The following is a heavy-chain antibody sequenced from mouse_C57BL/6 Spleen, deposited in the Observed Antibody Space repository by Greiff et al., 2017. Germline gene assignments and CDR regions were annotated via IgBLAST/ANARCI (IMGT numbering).Heavy chain of an antibody. CDR2: IDPSDSYT. J-gene: IGHJ3*01. CDR1: GYTFTSYW. CDR3: ARALLYYDYDGTRFPFAY. Sequence: QVQLQQPGAELVMPGASVKLSCKASGYTFTSYWMHWVKQRPGQGLEWIGEIDPSDSYTNYNQKFKVKSTLTVDKSSSTAYMQLSSLTSEDSAVYYCARALLYYDYDGTRFPFAYWGQGTLVTVSA. D-gene: IGHD2-4*01. V-gene: IGHV1-69*01.